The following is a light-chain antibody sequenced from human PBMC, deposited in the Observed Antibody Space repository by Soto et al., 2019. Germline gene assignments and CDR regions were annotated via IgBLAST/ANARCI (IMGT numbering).Light chain of an antibody. J-gene: IGLJ2*01. CDR2: EDN. V-gene: IGLV6-57*01. Sequence: NFMLTQPHSVSESPGQTVTISCTRSSGSIASNYVQWYQQRPGSSPSIVIYEDNQRPSGVPDRFSGSIDSSSNSASLTISGLKTEDEADYYCQSYDSSNQGVFGGGTKLTVL. CDR3: QSYDSSNQGV. CDR1: SGSIASNY.